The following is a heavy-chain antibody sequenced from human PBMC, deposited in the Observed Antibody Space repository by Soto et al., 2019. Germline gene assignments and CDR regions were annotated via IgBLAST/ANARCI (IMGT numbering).Heavy chain of an antibody. CDR3: ARDGTLNSSGWYGGFDY. CDR2: IYSGGST. Sequence: EVPLVESGGGLIQPGGSLRLSCAASGFTVSSNYMSWVRQAPGKGLEWVSVIYSGGSTYYADSVKGRFTISRDNSKNTLYLQMNSLRAEDTAVYYCARDGTLNSSGWYGGFDYWGQGTLVTVSS. CDR1: GFTVSSNY. D-gene: IGHD6-19*01. V-gene: IGHV3-53*01. J-gene: IGHJ4*02.